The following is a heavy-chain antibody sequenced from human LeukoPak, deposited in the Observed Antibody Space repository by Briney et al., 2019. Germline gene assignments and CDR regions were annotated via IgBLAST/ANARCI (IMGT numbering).Heavy chain of an antibody. CDR3: ARGLEGYYYDSSGYSD. V-gene: IGHV3-30*01. D-gene: IGHD3-22*01. CDR2: ISYDGSNK. J-gene: IGHJ4*02. CDR1: GFTFSSYA. Sequence: GGSLRLSCAASGFTFSSYAMHWVRQAPGKGLEWVAVISYDGSNKYYADSVKGRFTISRDNCKNTLYLQMNSLRAEDTAVYYCARGLEGYYYDSSGYSDWGQGTLVTVSS.